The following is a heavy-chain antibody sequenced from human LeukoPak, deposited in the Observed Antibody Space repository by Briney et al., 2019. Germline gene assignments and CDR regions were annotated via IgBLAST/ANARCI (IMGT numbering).Heavy chain of an antibody. D-gene: IGHD3-22*01. CDR1: GFTFSSYW. Sequence: GGSLRLSCAASGFTFSSYWMSWVRQAPGKGLEWVANIKQDGSEKYYVDSVKGRFTISRDNAKNSLYLQMNSLRAEDTAVYYCARDGTLITMIVVVETGFDYWGQGTLVTVSS. CDR2: IKQDGSEK. CDR3: ARDGTLITMIVVVETGFDY. J-gene: IGHJ4*02. V-gene: IGHV3-7*01.